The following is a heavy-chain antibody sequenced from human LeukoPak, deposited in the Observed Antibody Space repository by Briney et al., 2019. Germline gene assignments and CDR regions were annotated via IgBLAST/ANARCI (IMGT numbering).Heavy chain of an antibody. CDR2: INHSGST. Sequence: SETLSLTCAVYGGSFSGYYWSWIRQPPGKGLEWIGEINHSGSTNYNPSLKSRVTISVDTSKNQFSLKLSSVTAADTAVYYCARGGGDPDDYRGQGTLVTVSS. D-gene: IGHD2-21*01. CDR3: ARGGGDPDDY. J-gene: IGHJ4*02. CDR1: GGSFSGYY. V-gene: IGHV4-34*01.